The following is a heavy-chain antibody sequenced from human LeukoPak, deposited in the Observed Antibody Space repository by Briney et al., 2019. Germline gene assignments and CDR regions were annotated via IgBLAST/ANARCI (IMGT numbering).Heavy chain of an antibody. J-gene: IGHJ6*02. CDR2: INTNTGNP. Sequence: ASVKVSCTASGYTFTSYAMNWVRQAPGQGLDWMGWINTNTGNPTYAQGFTGRFVFSLDTSVSTAYLQISSLKAEDTAVYYCAREYVVVVPAAIIYYYYGMDVWGQGTTVTVSS. D-gene: IGHD2-2*01. CDR3: AREYVVVVPAAIIYYYYGMDV. CDR1: GYTFTSYA. V-gene: IGHV7-4-1*02.